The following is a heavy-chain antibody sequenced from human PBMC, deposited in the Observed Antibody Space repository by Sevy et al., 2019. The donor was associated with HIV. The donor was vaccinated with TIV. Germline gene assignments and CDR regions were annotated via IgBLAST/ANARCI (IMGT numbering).Heavy chain of an antibody. CDR3: ARVGIDSSGYPFDY. J-gene: IGHJ4*02. V-gene: IGHV3-21*01. Sequence: GGSLRLSCAASGFTFNIYSMNWVRQAPGKGLEWVSSISSSSSYIYYADSVKGQFTMSRDNAKNSLYLQMNSLRAEDTAVYYCARVGIDSSGYPFDYWGQGTLVTVSS. CDR2: ISSSSSYI. CDR1: GFTFNIYS. D-gene: IGHD3-22*01.